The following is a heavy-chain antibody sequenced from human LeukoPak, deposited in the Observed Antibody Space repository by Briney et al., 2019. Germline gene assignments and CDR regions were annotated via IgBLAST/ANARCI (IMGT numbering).Heavy chain of an antibody. D-gene: IGHD1-26*01. Sequence: SETLSLTCAVYGGSFSGYYWSWIRQPPGKGLEWIGEINHSGSTNHNPSLKSRVTISVDTSKNQFSLKLSSVTAADTAVYYCARVMGATPVPWGQGTLVTVSS. CDR1: GGSFSGYY. V-gene: IGHV4-34*01. CDR3: ARVMGATPVP. CDR2: INHSGST. J-gene: IGHJ5*02.